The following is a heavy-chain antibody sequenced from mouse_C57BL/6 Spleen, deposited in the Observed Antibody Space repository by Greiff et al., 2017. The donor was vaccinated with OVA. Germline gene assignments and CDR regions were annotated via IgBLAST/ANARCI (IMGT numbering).Heavy chain of an antibody. CDR1: GFTFSSYA. Sequence: EVQGVESGGGLVKPGGSLKLSCAASGFTFSSYAMSWVRQTPEKRLEWVATISDGGSYTYYPDYVKGRFTISRDNAKNNLYLQMSHLKSEDTAMYYCAREYGNRFDYWGQGTTLTVSS. CDR2: ISDGGSYT. J-gene: IGHJ2*01. V-gene: IGHV5-4*01. CDR3: AREYGNRFDY. D-gene: IGHD2-10*02.